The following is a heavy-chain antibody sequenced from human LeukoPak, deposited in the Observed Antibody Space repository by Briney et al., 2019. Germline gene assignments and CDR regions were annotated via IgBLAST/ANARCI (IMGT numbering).Heavy chain of an antibody. CDR3: ARDPPVTTDYGMDV. D-gene: IGHD4-17*01. V-gene: IGHV3-66*02. CDR1: GFTVSSNY. J-gene: IGHJ6*02. Sequence: GGSLRLSCEASGFTVSSNYMNWVRQAPGKGLEWVSFIYTGGDTYYADSVKGRFTISRDNFKNTVYLQMDSLRPDDTAVYYCARDPPVTTDYGMDVWGQGTTVTVSS. CDR2: IYTGGDT.